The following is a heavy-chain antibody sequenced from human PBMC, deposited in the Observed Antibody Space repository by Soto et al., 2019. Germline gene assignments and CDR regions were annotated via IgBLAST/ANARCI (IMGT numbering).Heavy chain of an antibody. CDR1: GYTFTSYA. J-gene: IGHJ6*02. V-gene: IGHV1-3*01. CDR3: ARAGSYYGMDV. Sequence: ASVKVSCKASGYTFTSYAMHWVRQAPGQRLEWMGWINAGNGSTKYSQKFQGRVTITRDTSASTAYMELSSLRSEDTAVYYCARAGSYYGMDVWGQGTTVTVSS. CDR2: INAGNGST.